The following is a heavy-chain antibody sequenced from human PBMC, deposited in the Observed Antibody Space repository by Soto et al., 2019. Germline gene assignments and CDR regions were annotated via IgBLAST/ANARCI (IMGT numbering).Heavy chain of an antibody. V-gene: IGHV1-24*01. Sequence: ASVKVTCKVSGYTLTELSMHWVRQAPGKGLEWMGGFDPEDGETIYAQKFQGRVTMTEDTSTDTAYMELSSLRSEDTAVYYCILNFRFVFYGMDVWGQGTTVTVSS. D-gene: IGHD3-10*01. CDR2: FDPEDGET. CDR1: GYTLTELS. CDR3: ILNFRFVFYGMDV. J-gene: IGHJ6*02.